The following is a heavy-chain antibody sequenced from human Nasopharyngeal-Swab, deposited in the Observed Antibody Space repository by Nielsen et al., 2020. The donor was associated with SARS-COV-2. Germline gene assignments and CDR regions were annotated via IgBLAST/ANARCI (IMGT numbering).Heavy chain of an antibody. CDR2: ISSTSNYI. V-gene: IGHV3-21*01. Sequence: GESLKIPCAASGFTLGTYSMNLVRQAPGKGLEWVSSISSTSNYIYYADSVKGRFPISRDNAKNLLYLQINRPRAEDTAVYYCARVGSVRGFDYWGQGTLVTVSS. CDR3: ARVGSVRGFDY. CDR1: GFTLGTYS. J-gene: IGHJ4*02. D-gene: IGHD2-15*01.